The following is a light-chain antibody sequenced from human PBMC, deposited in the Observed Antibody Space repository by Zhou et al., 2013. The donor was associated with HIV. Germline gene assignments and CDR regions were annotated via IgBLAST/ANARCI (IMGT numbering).Light chain of an antibody. CDR3: QQYASFSQT. CDR1: QSISSW. J-gene: IGKJ1*01. V-gene: IGKV1-5*03. Sequence: DIQMTQSPSTLSASVGDRVTITCRASQSISSWLAWYQQKPGKAPKLLIYKASHLDTGVPSRFSGSGLGTEFTLTISGLQPDDFATYYCQQYASFSQTFGQGTKVDIK. CDR2: KAS.